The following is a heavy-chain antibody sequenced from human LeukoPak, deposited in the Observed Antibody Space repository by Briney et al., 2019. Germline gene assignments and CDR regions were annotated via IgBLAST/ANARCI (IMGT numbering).Heavy chain of an antibody. V-gene: IGHV3-7*01. CDR3: ARAAIVVVPAAAPDTAFDY. CDR1: GFTFSSYW. J-gene: IGHJ4*02. D-gene: IGHD2-2*01. Sequence: GGSLRLSCAASGFTFSSYWMSWVRQAPGKGLEWVANIKQDGSEKYYVDSVKGRFTISRDNAKNSLYLQMSSLRAEDTAVYYRARAAIVVVPAAAPDTAFDYWGQGTLVTVSS. CDR2: IKQDGSEK.